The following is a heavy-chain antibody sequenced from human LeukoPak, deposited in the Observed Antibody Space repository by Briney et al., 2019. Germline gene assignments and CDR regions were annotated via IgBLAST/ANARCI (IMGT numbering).Heavy chain of an antibody. CDR2: IYYSGST. CDR1: GGSISSGGYY. CDR3: ARQNFWSGYFGY. V-gene: IGHV4-31*03. D-gene: IGHD3-3*01. Sequence: SETLSLTCTVSGGSISSGGYYWSWIRLHPGKGLEWIGYIYYSGSTYYNPSLKSRVTISVDTSKNQFSLKLSSVTAADTAVYYCARQNFWSGYFGYWGQGTLVTVSS. J-gene: IGHJ4*02.